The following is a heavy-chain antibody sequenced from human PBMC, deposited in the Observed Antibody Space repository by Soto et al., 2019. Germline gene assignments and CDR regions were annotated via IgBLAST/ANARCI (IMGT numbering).Heavy chain of an antibody. V-gene: IGHV1-69*13. J-gene: IGHJ6*02. CDR3: ERDMITFGGVIGDYYYYGMDV. D-gene: IGHD3-16*02. Sequence: SVKVSCKASGGTFSSYAISWVRQAPGQGLEWMGGIIPIFGTANYAQKFQGRVTITADESTSTAYMELSSLRSEDTAVYYCERDMITFGGVIGDYYYYGMDVWVQGTTVTVSS. CDR2: IIPIFGTA. CDR1: GGTFSSYA.